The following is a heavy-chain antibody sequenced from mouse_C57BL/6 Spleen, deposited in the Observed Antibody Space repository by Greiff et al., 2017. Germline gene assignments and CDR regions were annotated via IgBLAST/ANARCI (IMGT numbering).Heavy chain of an antibody. CDR2: IDPSDSET. J-gene: IGHJ2*01. CDR3: ARSDGYYIGY. V-gene: IGHV1-52*01. Sequence: QVQLQQPGAELVRPGSSVKLSCKASGYTFTSYWMHWVKQRPIQGLEWIGNIDPSDSETHYNQKFKDKDTLTVDKSSSTAYMQLSSLTSEDSAVYYCARSDGYYIGYWGQGTTLTVSS. CDR1: GYTFTSYW. D-gene: IGHD2-3*01.